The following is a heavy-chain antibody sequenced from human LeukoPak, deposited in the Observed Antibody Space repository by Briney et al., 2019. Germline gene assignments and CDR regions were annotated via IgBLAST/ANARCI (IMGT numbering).Heavy chain of an antibody. CDR2: IYYSGST. J-gene: IGHJ5*02. CDR3: ARHFPHMDYSGWKQGWFDP. D-gene: IGHD6-19*01. CDR1: GDSISNYY. Sequence: SETLSLTCTVSGDSISNYYWNWIRQPPGKGLEWIGYIYYSGSTNYNPSLKSRVTILVDTTKKHFSLNLNSVTAADTAVYYCARHFPHMDYSGWKQGWFDPWGQGTLVTVSS. V-gene: IGHV4-59*08.